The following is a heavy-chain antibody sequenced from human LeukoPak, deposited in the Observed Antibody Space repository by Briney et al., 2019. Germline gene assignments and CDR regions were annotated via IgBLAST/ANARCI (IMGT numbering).Heavy chain of an antibody. Sequence: SETLSLTCTVSGGSISSSSYYWGWIRQPPGKGLEWIGSIYYSGSTYYNPSLKSRVTISVDTSKNQFSLKLSSVTAADTAVYYCAGHGYSYGYYYYYMDVWGKGTTVTLSS. CDR2: IYYSGST. CDR1: GGSISSSSYY. CDR3: AGHGYSYGYYYYYMDV. J-gene: IGHJ6*03. V-gene: IGHV4-39*07. D-gene: IGHD5-18*01.